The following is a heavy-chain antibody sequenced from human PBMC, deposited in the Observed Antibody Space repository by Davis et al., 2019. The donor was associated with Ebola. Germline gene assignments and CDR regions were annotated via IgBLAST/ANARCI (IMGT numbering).Heavy chain of an antibody. CDR2: VSATPQA. CDR3: GRDILGVAAGPDS. V-gene: IGHV3-21*03. CDR1: GFASKTYG. Sequence: GGSLRLSCTTSGFASKTYGLNWVRQSPGKGLEWVASVSATPQADYADSFKGRFTISRDNAKNSVYLQMNSLRVDDTAVYYCGRDILGVAAGPDSGGQGTLVTVSS. D-gene: IGHD6-13*01. J-gene: IGHJ4*02.